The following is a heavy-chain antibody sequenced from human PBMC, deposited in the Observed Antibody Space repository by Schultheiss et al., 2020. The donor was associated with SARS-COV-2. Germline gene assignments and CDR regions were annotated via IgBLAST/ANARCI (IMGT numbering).Heavy chain of an antibody. CDR1: GFTFSSYS. V-gene: IGHV3-48*04. J-gene: IGHJ6*03. Sequence: GESLKISCAASGFTFSSYSMNWVRQAPGKGLEWVSYISSSSSTIYYADSVKGRFTISRDNAKNTLYLQMNSLRAEDTAVYYCARDDVDIVATTQRGYYYYYMDVWGKGTTVTVSS. CDR3: ARDDVDIVATTQRGYYYYYMDV. D-gene: IGHD5-12*01. CDR2: ISSSSSTI.